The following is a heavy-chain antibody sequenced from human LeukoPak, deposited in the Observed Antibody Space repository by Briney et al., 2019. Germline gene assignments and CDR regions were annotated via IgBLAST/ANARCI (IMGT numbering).Heavy chain of an antibody. CDR1: GGTFSSYA. J-gene: IGHJ2*01. CDR2: IIPTFGTA. CDR3: ARDRGYTNKDWYFDL. Sequence: SVKVSCKASGGTFSSYAISWVRQAPGQGLEWMGGIIPTFGTANYAQKFQGRVTITADKSTSTAYKELSSLRSEDTAVYYCARDRGYTNKDWYFDLWGRGTLVTVSS. V-gene: IGHV1-69*06. D-gene: IGHD1-1*01.